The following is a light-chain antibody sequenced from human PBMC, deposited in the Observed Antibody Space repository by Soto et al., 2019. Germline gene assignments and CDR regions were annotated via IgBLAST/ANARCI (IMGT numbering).Light chain of an antibody. Sequence: EIVLTQSPGTLSLSPGERATLSCRASQSVSSNYLAWFQQKPGQAPRLLIYSTSSRATGIPDRFSGSGSGTDFTLTISRLEPEDFAMYYCQQYESSFRTFGQGTKVDIK. J-gene: IGKJ1*01. CDR2: STS. CDR1: QSVSSNY. V-gene: IGKV3-20*01. CDR3: QQYESSFRT.